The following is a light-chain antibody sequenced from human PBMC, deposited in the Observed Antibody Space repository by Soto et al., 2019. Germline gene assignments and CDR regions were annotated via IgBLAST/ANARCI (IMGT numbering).Light chain of an antibody. CDR2: AAS. Sequence: DIQMTQSPSSLSASVGDRVTITCRASQGISNYLAWYQQKPGKVPKLLIYAASTLQSGVPSRCSGSGSVADFTPTISRLQPEDVPTYYCQKYNSAPPFTFGHGTRLEIK. CDR1: QGISNY. V-gene: IGKV1-27*01. CDR3: QKYNSAPPFT. J-gene: IGKJ5*01.